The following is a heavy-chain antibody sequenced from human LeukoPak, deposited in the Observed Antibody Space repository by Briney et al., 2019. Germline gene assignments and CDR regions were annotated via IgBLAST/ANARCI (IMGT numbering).Heavy chain of an antibody. CDR1: GFTFTYAW. V-gene: IGHV3-15*01. D-gene: IGHD2-2*01. CDR3: TTRFQLLSY. Sequence: GGSLRLSCAASGFTFTYAWMSWVRQAPGKGLEWVGRIKNKIEGGTTNYSATVRGRFTISRDDSKNTLYLQMNSLKTEDTAVYYCTTRFQLLSYWGQGTLVTVSS. CDR2: IKNKIEGGTT. J-gene: IGHJ4*02.